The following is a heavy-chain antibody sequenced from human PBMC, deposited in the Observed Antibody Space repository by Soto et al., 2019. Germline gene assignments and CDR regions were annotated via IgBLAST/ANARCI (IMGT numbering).Heavy chain of an antibody. V-gene: IGHV5-51*01. Sequence: PGESLKISCKGSGYSFTSYWIGWVRQMPGKGLEWMGIIYPGDSDTRYSPSFQGQVTISADKSISTAYLQWSSLKASDIAMYYCARHRVKAAPRNFNGGNYYYYGMDVWGQGTTVTVSS. CDR1: GYSFTSYW. CDR3: ARHRVKAAPRNFNGGNYYYYGMDV. D-gene: IGHD7-27*01. CDR2: IYPGDSDT. J-gene: IGHJ6*02.